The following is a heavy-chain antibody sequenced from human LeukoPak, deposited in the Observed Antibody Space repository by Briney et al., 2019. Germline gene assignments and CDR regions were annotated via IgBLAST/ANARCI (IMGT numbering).Heavy chain of an antibody. Sequence: PSETLSLTCTVSGGSISSFYWSWFRQPAGEGLEWIGRIYSSGSTNYNPSLKSRVTMSVDTFKNQFSLKLSSVTAADTAVYYCARVLGWAAFDYWGQGTLVTVSS. CDR1: GGSISSFY. D-gene: IGHD2-15*01. V-gene: IGHV4-4*07. CDR2: IYSSGST. J-gene: IGHJ4*02. CDR3: ARVLGWAAFDY.